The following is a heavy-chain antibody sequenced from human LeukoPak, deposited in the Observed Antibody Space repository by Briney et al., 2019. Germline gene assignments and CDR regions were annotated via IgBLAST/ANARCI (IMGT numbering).Heavy chain of an antibody. CDR1: GYTFTSYG. V-gene: IGHV1-69*13. J-gene: IGHJ6*03. CDR3: ARAHYYYDSSGYYPRDYYYYMDV. Sequence: ASVKVSCKASGYTFTSYGISWVRQAPGQGLEWMGGIIPIFGTANYAQKFQGRVTITADESTSTAYMELSSLRSEDTAVYYCARAHYYYDSSGYYPRDYYYYMDVWGKGTTVTISS. CDR2: IIPIFGTA. D-gene: IGHD3-22*01.